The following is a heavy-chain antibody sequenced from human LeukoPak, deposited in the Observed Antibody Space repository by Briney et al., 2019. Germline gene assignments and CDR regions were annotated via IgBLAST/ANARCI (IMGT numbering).Heavy chain of an antibody. CDR2: IIPIFGTA. CDR3: ARVGEMATIYSRFDP. J-gene: IGHJ5*02. Sequence: GSSVKVSCKASGGTFSSYAISWVRQAPGQGLEWMGGIIPIFGTANYAQKFQGRVTITADESTSTAYMELSSLRSEDTAVYYCARVGEMATIYSRFDPWGQGTLVTVSS. V-gene: IGHV1-69*01. CDR1: GGTFSSYA. D-gene: IGHD5-24*01.